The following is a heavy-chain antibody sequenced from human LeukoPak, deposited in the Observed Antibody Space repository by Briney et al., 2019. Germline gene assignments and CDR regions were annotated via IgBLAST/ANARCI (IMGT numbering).Heavy chain of an antibody. V-gene: IGHV3-66*02. CDR1: GFTVSSNY. D-gene: IGHD1-26*01. J-gene: IGHJ4*02. Sequence: GGSLRLSCAASGFTVSSNYMTWVRQAPGKGLEWVSVIYSDGTTYYADSVKGRFTISRDNLKNMLYLEMNSLRTEDTAVYYCARKGSGSYYMDFDYWGRGTLVTVSS. CDR2: IYSDGTT. CDR3: ARKGSGSYYMDFDY.